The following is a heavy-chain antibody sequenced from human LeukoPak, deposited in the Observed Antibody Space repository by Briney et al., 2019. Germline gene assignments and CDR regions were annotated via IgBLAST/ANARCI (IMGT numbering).Heavy chain of an antibody. CDR3: ASNPPYGDYYYYYYGMDV. D-gene: IGHD4-17*01. J-gene: IGHJ6*04. CDR2: IIPIFGTA. Sequence: ASVKVSCKASGGTFSSYAISWVRQAPGQGLEWMGGIIPIFGTANYAQKFQGRVTITADESTSTAYMELSSLRSEDTAVYHCASNPPYGDYYYYYYGMDVWGKGTTVTVSS. V-gene: IGHV1-69*13. CDR1: GGTFSSYA.